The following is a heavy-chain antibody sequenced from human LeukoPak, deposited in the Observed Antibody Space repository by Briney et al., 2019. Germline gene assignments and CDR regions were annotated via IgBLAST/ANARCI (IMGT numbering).Heavy chain of an antibody. CDR2: ISTYSGKT. J-gene: IGHJ4*02. Sequence: ASVKVSCKASGYTFTNYGISWVRQAPGQGLEWMGCISTYSGKTNYAQKLQGRVTMTTDTSTSTAYMELSSLRSEDTAVYYCATVYDILTGFDYWGQGTLVTVSS. CDR1: GYTFTNYG. V-gene: IGHV1-18*01. D-gene: IGHD3-9*01. CDR3: ATVYDILTGFDY.